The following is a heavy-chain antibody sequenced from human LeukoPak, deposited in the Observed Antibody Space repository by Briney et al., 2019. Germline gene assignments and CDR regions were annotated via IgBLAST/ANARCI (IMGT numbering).Heavy chain of an antibody. CDR3: AKDGYDSSGYGAHYYYYYMDV. J-gene: IGHJ6*03. CDR1: GFTFDDYT. CDR2: ISWDGGST. D-gene: IGHD3-22*01. V-gene: IGHV3-43*01. Sequence: PGGSLRLSCAASGFTFDDYTMHWVRHAPGKGLEWVSLISWDGGSTYYADSVKGRFTISRDNSKNSLYLQMNSLRTEDTALYYCAKDGYDSSGYGAHYYYYYMDVWGKGTTVTVSS.